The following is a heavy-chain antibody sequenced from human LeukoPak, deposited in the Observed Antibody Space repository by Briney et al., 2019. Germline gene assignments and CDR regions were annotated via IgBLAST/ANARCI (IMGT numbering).Heavy chain of an antibody. Sequence: GGSLRLSCAASGFTFSSYSMNWVRQAPGKGLEWVSYISSSSSTIYYADSVKGRFTISRDNAKNSLYLQMNSLRAEDTAVYYCARALYSSGWYLGFRAFDIWGKGTMVTVSS. V-gene: IGHV3-48*01. CDR1: GFTFSSYS. CDR3: ARALYSSGWYLGFRAFDI. CDR2: ISSSSSTI. J-gene: IGHJ3*02. D-gene: IGHD6-19*01.